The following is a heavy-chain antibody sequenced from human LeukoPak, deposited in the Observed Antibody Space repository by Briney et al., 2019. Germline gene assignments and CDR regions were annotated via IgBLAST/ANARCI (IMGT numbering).Heavy chain of an antibody. J-gene: IGHJ3*02. V-gene: IGHV4-59*01. D-gene: IGHD5-24*01. Sequence: SETLSLTCTVSGGSISSYYWSWIRQPPGKGLEWIGYIYYSGSTNYNPSLKSRVTISVDTSKNQFSLKLSSVTAADTAVYYCARDRKFGARDGCNYIAFDIWGQGTMVTVSS. CDR1: GGSISSYY. CDR3: ARDRKFGARDGCNYIAFDI. CDR2: IYYSGST.